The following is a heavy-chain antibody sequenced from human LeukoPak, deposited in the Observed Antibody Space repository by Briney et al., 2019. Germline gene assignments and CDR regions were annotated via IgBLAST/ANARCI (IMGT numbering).Heavy chain of an antibody. Sequence: GGSLRLSCAASGFTFSDYYMSWIRQAPGKGLEWASYISSSGSTIYYADSVKGRFTISRDNAKNSLYLQMNSLRAEDTAVYYCARVYSSGYWDYWGQGTLVTVSS. D-gene: IGHD3-22*01. CDR3: ARVYSSGYWDY. CDR2: ISSSGSTI. V-gene: IGHV3-11*01. CDR1: GFTFSDYY. J-gene: IGHJ4*02.